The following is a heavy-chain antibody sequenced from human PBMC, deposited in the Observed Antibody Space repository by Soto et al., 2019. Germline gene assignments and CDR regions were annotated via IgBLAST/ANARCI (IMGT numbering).Heavy chain of an antibody. CDR2: IYYSGST. CDR1: GGSISRYY. CDR3: ARDPGSGSYYGWFDP. V-gene: IGHV4-59*01. J-gene: IGHJ5*02. Sequence: SETLSLTCTVSGGSISRYYWNWIRQPPGKVLEWIGYIYYSGSTNYTPSLKSRVTISVDTSKNQFSLKLSSVTAADTAVYYCARDPGSGSYYGWFDPWGQGTLVTSPQ. D-gene: IGHD3-10*01.